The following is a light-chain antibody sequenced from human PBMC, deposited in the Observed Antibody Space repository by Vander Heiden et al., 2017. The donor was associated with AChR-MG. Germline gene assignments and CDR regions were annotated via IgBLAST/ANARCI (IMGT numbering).Light chain of an antibody. Sequence: DIQLTQSPSFLSASVGDRVTITCRASQRVSTYLAWYQQKPGKAPKLLIYSASTLQLGGPSRFSGSGSGTEFTLTVNSLQPEDFASYFCQQLHTYPFTFGPGTKVDIQ. CDR1: QRVSTY. J-gene: IGKJ3*01. V-gene: IGKV1-9*01. CDR3: QQLHTYPFT. CDR2: SAS.